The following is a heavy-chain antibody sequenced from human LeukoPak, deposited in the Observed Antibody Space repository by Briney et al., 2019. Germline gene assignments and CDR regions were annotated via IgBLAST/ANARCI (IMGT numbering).Heavy chain of an antibody. J-gene: IGHJ5*02. V-gene: IGHV3-72*01. Sequence: GGSLRLSCAASGFTLIDHYMDWVRQAPGKGLEWVGRTRDKANSYTTDYAATVRRRFSISRDDSKRSLYLQMNSLKTDDTAVYYCVGSPTTVSIPAWGQGTLVTVSS. CDR2: TRDKANSYTT. CDR3: VGSPTTVSIPA. CDR1: GFTLIDHY. D-gene: IGHD4-17*01.